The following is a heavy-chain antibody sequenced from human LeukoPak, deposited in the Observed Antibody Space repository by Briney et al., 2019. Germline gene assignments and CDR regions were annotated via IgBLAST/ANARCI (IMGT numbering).Heavy chain of an antibody. CDR1: GGSISSHY. CDR2: IYYSGST. Sequence: PSETLSLTCTVSGGSISSHYWSWIRQPPRKGLEWIGYIYYSGSTNYNPSLKSRVTISVDTSKHQFSLKLSSVTAADTAVYYCARGRDGYNFVPSFFDYWGQGTLVTVSS. V-gene: IGHV4-59*11. CDR3: ARGRDGYNFVPSFFDY. J-gene: IGHJ4*02. D-gene: IGHD5-24*01.